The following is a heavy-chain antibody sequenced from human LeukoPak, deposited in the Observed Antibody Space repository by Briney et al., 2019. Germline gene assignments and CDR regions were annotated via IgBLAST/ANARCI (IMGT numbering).Heavy chain of an antibody. CDR3: ARQGSDTDAFDI. Sequence: ASVKVSCKASGYTFTSYYMHWVRHAPGQGLEWMGIINPSGGSTSYAQKFQGRVTMTRDTSTSTVYMELSSLRSEDTAVYYCARQGSDTDAFDIWGQGTMVTVSS. D-gene: IGHD2-2*02. CDR2: INPSGGST. CDR1: GYTFTSYY. J-gene: IGHJ3*02. V-gene: IGHV1-46*03.